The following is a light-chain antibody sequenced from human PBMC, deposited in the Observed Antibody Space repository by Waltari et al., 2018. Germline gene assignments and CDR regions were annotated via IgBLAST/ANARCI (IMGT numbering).Light chain of an antibody. J-gene: IGKJ4*01. CDR1: QTISSS. Sequence: EIVMTQSPATLSVSPGHRATLSCRTSQTISSSLAWYQQKPGLAPRLLIYGASTRAAGIPARFIGSGSGTEFTLTITSLQSEDFAFYSCQQYSKWPLTFGRGTKVEIK. CDR3: QQYSKWPLT. CDR2: GAS. V-gene: IGKV3-15*01.